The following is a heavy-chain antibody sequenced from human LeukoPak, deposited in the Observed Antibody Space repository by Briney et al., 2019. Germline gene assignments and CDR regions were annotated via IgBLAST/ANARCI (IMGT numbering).Heavy chain of an antibody. Sequence: SETLSLTCTVSGGSISNNTYYWGWIRQPPGKGLEWIGNIFHSGSTYYNPSLKSRVTISVDTSKNQLSLRLSSVTAADAAIYYCARRPSGLIAAAGIYYFDYWGQGTLVTVSS. CDR1: GGSISNNTYY. CDR2: IFHSGST. CDR3: ARRPSGLIAAAGIYYFDY. V-gene: IGHV4-39*01. J-gene: IGHJ4*02. D-gene: IGHD6-13*01.